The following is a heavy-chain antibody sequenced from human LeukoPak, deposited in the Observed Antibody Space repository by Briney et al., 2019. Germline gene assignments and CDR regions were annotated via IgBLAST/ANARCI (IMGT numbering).Heavy chain of an antibody. D-gene: IGHD3-10*01. CDR1: RGSPSSYY. CDR2: MYYSGST. V-gene: IGHV4-59*12. CDR3: ARLRKGYYGSGNFFDY. J-gene: IGHJ4*02. Sequence: PSETLSLTCSVSRGSPSSYYWSWIRQPPGKGLEWITYMYYSGSTNYNPSLKSRVTISVDTSKNQFSLKLSSVTAADTAVYYCARLRKGYYGSGNFFDYWGQGTLVTVSS.